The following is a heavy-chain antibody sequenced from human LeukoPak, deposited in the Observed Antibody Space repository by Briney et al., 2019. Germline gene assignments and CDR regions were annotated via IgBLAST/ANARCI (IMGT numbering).Heavy chain of an antibody. J-gene: IGHJ6*02. D-gene: IGHD3-10*01. CDR1: GYRFTSYW. CDR3: ARLYGSGSPDV. CDR2: IYPGDSNT. V-gene: IGHV5-51*01. Sequence: GESLRISCKVSGYRFTSYWINWVRQMPGKGLEWMGIIYPGDSNTKYSPSFQGQVTISADKSIFTAYLQWSSLKASDTAMYYCARLYGSGSPDVWGQGTTVTVSS.